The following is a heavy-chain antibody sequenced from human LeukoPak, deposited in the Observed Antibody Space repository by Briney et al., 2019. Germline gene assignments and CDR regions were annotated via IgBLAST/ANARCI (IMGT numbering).Heavy chain of an antibody. D-gene: IGHD2-2*01. CDR1: GYTFTSYG. CDR3: ATVSEGIVVVPAASPPYYMDV. CDR2: ISAYNGNT. J-gene: IGHJ6*03. Sequence: GASVKVSCKASGYTFTSYGISWVRQAPGQGLEWMGWISAYNGNTNYAQKLQGRVTMTTDTSTSTAYMELRSLRSDDTAMYYCATVSEGIVVVPAASPPYYMDVWGKGTTVTISS. V-gene: IGHV1-18*01.